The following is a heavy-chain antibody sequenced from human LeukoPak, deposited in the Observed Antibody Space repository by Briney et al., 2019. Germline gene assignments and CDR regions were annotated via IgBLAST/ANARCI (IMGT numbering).Heavy chain of an antibody. D-gene: IGHD3-3*01. V-gene: IGHV4-59*01. CDR1: GGSISSYY. Sequence: SETLSLTCTVSGGSISSYYWSWIRQPPGKGLEWIGYIYYSGSTNYNPSLKSRVTISVDTSKNQFSLKLRSVTAADTAVYYCARGGPPVTIFGVVISWFDPWGQGTLSPSPQ. CDR2: IYYSGST. J-gene: IGHJ5*02. CDR3: ARGGPPVTIFGVVISWFDP.